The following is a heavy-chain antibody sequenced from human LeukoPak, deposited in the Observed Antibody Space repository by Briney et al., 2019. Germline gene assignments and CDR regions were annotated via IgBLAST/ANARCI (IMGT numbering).Heavy chain of an antibody. CDR2: IYYSGST. CDR3: ARNRVRQWLGEGTFDY. Sequence: SETLSLTCTVSGGSISSGGYSWSWIRQHPGKGLEWIGYIYYSGSTNYNPSLKSRVTISVDTSKSQFSLKLSSVTAADTAVYYCARNRVRQWLGEGTFDYWGQGTLVTVSS. CDR1: GGSISSGGYS. J-gene: IGHJ4*02. D-gene: IGHD6-19*01. V-gene: IGHV4-61*08.